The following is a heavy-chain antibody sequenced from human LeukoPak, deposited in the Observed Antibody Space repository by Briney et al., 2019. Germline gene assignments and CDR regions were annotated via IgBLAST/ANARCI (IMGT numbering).Heavy chain of an antibody. Sequence: SETLSLTCAVYGGSFSGYYWSWIRQPPGKGLEWIGEINHSGSTNYNPSLKSRVTISVDTSKNQFSLKLSSVTAADTAVYYCAADLAGIADSWGQGTLVTVSS. CDR1: GGSFSGYY. CDR2: INHSGST. J-gene: IGHJ4*02. CDR3: AADLAGIADS. V-gene: IGHV4-34*01. D-gene: IGHD6-13*01.